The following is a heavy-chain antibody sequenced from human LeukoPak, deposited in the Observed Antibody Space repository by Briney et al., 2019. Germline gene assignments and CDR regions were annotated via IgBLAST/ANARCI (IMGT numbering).Heavy chain of an antibody. CDR3: ARETAVAGIPFDY. J-gene: IGHJ4*02. CDR2: ISSSSSYI. V-gene: IGHV3-21*01. CDR1: GFTFSSYS. Sequence: GGSLRLSCAASGFTFSSYSMNWVRQAPGKGLEWVSSISSSSSYIYYADSVKGRFTISRDNSKNTLYLQMNSLRAEDTAVYYCARETAVAGIPFDYWGQGTLVTVSS. D-gene: IGHD6-19*01.